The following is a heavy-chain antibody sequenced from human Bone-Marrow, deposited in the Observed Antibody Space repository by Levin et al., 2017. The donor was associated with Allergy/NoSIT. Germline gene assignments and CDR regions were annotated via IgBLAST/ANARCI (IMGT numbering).Heavy chain of an antibody. V-gene: IGHV4-4*07. CDR2: IFSSGRT. CDR1: GGSITSFY. D-gene: IGHD3-3*01. CDR3: VRLWSRLYYKGVDV. J-gene: IGHJ6*01. Sequence: PSQTLSLTCSVSGGSITSFYWSWIRQPAGKGLEWIGRIFSSGRTDYNPSLSSRVTMSVDTSKNQFSLRLSSVTAADTAVYYCVRLWSRLYYKGVDVWGQGTTVTVSS.